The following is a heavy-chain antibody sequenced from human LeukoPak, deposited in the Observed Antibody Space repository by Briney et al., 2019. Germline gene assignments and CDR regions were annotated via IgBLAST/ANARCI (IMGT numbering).Heavy chain of an antibody. CDR3: ARDHPPGGNPQDYYGMDV. CDR1: GGSISSYY. V-gene: IGHV4-59*01. CDR2: IYYSGST. D-gene: IGHD4-23*01. Sequence: PSETLSLTCTVSGGSISSYYWSWIRQPPGKGLEWIGYIYYSGSTNYNPSLKSRVTISVDTSKNQFSLKLSSVTTADTAVYYCARDHPPGGNPQDYYGMDVWGQGTTVTVSS. J-gene: IGHJ6*02.